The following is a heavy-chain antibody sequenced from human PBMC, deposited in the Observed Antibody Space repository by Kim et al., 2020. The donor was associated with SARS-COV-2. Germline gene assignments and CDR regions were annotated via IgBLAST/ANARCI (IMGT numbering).Heavy chain of an antibody. CDR2: INTNTGNP. Sequence: ASVKVSCKASGYTFTSYAMNWVRQAPGQGLEWMGWINTNTGNPTYAQGFTGRFVFSLDTSVSTAYLQISSLKAEDTAVYYCARDLSCSSTSCYYYYYGMYVWGQGTTVTVSS. J-gene: IGHJ6*02. CDR1: GYTFTSYA. V-gene: IGHV7-4-1*02. D-gene: IGHD2-2*01. CDR3: ARDLSCSSTSCYYYYYGMYV.